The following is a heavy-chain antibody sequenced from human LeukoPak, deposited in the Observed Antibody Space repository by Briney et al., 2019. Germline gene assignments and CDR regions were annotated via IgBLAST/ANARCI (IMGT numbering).Heavy chain of an antibody. V-gene: IGHV4-39*07. CDR1: GGSISSSSYY. J-gene: IGHJ5*02. D-gene: IGHD3-10*01. CDR2: IYYSGST. Sequence: PSETLSLTCTVSGGSISSSSYYWGWIRQPPGKGLEWIGSIYYSGSTYYNPSLKSRVTISVDKSKNQFSLKLSSVTAADTAVYYCAREGEVRGVIGWFDPWGQGTLVTVSS. CDR3: AREGEVRGVIGWFDP.